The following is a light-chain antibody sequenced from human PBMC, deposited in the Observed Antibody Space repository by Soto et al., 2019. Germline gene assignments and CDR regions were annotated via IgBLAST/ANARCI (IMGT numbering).Light chain of an antibody. V-gene: IGKV3-15*01. J-gene: IGKJ4*01. CDR3: QQYNFWPPLT. Sequence: EIVMTQSPATLSVSPGERATLSCRASQSVNSNLAWYRQKPGQAPRLLISDASTGATGVPARFSGSGSGTEFTLTISSLQSEDSGIYYCQQYNFWPPLTFGGGTKVEIK. CDR1: QSVNSN. CDR2: DAS.